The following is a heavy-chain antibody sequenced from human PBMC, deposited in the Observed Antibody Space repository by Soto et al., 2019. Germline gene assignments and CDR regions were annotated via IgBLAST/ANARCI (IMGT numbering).Heavy chain of an antibody. CDR2: ISAYNGNT. J-gene: IGHJ6*02. V-gene: IGHV1-18*01. D-gene: IGHD2-2*01. Sequence: ASVKVSCKASGYTFTSYGISWVRQAPGQGLVWMGWISAYNGNTNYAQKLQGRVTMTTDTSTSTAYMELRSLRSDDTAVYYCARVRYCSSASCYPNYYGMDVWGQGTTVTISS. CDR3: ARVRYCSSASCYPNYYGMDV. CDR1: GYTFTSYG.